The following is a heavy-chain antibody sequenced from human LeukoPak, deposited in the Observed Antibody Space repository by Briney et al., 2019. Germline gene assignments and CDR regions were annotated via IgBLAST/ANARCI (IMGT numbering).Heavy chain of an antibody. J-gene: IGHJ3*02. V-gene: IGHV1-3*01. CDR2: INAGNGNT. Sequence: ASVKVSCKASGYTFTSYAMDWVRQAPGQRLEWMGWINAGNGNTKYSQKFQGRVTITRDTSASTAYMELSSLRSEDTAVYYCASTYYYDSSGYDAFDIWGQGTMVTVSS. CDR1: GYTFTSYA. CDR3: ASTYYYDSSGYDAFDI. D-gene: IGHD3-22*01.